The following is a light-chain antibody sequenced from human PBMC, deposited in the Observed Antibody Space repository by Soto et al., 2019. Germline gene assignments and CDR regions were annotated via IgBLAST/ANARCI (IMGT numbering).Light chain of an antibody. CDR1: QSISSW. CDR3: QQYNSYSP. CDR2: DAS. J-gene: IGKJ4*01. V-gene: IGKV1-5*01. Sequence: IQMTQSPSTRSSSLGDRVTITCRASQSISSWLAWYQQKPGKAPKLLIYDASSLESGVPSRFSGSGSGTEFTLTISSLKPDDFATYYCQQYNSYSPFGGGTKVDIK.